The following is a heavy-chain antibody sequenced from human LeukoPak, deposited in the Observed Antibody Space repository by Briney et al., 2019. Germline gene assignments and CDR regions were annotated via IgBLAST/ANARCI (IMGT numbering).Heavy chain of an antibody. J-gene: IGHJ3*02. CDR1: GFSFSSYL. CDR2: IGFDVSKI. V-gene: IGHV3-33*01. D-gene: IGHD2-15*01. Sequence: PGGSLRLPCAASGFSFSSYLMHWVRQAPGKGLEWVALIGFDVSKIYYADSVKGRFTISRDNSNNTLYLQMNSLSDEYTAVYFCARERLENCNDGSCPDALDIWGQGTMVTISS. CDR3: ARERLENCNDGSCPDALDI.